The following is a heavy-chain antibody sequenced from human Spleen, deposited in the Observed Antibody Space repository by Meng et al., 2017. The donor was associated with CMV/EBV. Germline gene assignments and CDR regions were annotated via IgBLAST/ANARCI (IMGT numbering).Heavy chain of an antibody. Sequence: SCKASGYTFTSYGISWVRQAPGKGLEWVSSISSSSSYIYYADSVKGRFTISRDNAKNSLYLQMNSLRAEDTAVYYCARDAPPYCSSTSCYRVYWGQGTLVTVSS. V-gene: IGHV3-21*01. D-gene: IGHD2-2*02. CDR1: GYTFTSYG. CDR2: ISSSSSYI. CDR3: ARDAPPYCSSTSCYRVY. J-gene: IGHJ4*02.